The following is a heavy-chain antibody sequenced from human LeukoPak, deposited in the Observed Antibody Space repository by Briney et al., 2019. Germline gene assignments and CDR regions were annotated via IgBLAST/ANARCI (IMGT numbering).Heavy chain of an antibody. CDR3: AKKDPYYYDSSGYYLDAFDI. J-gene: IGHJ3*02. CDR1: RFSFSSYF. D-gene: IGHD3-22*01. CDR2: ISGSGGST. Sequence: TGGSLKLSCEASRFSFSSYFLHWVRQAPGKGLEWVSAISGSGGSTYYADSVKGRFTISRDNSKNTLYLQMNSLRAEDTAVYYCAKKDPYYYDSSGYYLDAFDIWGQGTMVTVSS. V-gene: IGHV3-23*01.